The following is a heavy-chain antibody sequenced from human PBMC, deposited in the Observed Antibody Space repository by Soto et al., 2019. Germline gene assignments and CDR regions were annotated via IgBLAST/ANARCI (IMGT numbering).Heavy chain of an antibody. J-gene: IGHJ5*02. CDR2: IIPIFGTG. CDR3: ARARTSSCPVGCWFDP. D-gene: IGHD2-15*01. V-gene: IGHV1-69*12. Sequence: QVQLVQSGAEVKKRGSSVKVSCKASGGTISSYAISWVRQAPGQGLEWMGGIIPIFGTGNYAQKVQGRVTITADESTSTAYMELSSLRSEDTAVYYCARARTSSCPVGCWFDPWGQGTLVTVSS. CDR1: GGTISSYA.